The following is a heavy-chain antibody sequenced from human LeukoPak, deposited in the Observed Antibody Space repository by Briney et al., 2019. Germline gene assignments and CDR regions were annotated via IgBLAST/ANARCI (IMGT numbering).Heavy chain of an antibody. CDR3: ARDLELGEDYYGMDV. CDR2: INPSGGST. CDR1: GYTFTSYY. D-gene: IGHD3-16*01. Sequence: GASVKVSCKASGYTFTSYYMHWVRQAPGQGLEWMGIINPSGGSTSYAQKFQGRVTMTRDTSTSTVYMELSSLRSEDTAVYYCARDLELGEDYYGMDVWGQGTTVTVSS. J-gene: IGHJ6*02. V-gene: IGHV1-46*01.